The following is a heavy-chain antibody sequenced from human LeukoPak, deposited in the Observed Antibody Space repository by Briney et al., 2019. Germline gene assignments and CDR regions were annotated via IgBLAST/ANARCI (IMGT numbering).Heavy chain of an antibody. CDR3: ARDNSVGDTAWWFDP. V-gene: IGHV1-69*06. CDR1: GGTFSTYA. D-gene: IGHD1-26*01. CDR2: IIPIFGTA. J-gene: IGHJ5*02. Sequence: SVKVSCKTSGGTFSTYAISWVRQAPGQGLEWMGGIIPIFGTANYAQKIQGRVRITADRSTSTAYMELSSLRSEDTAVYYCARDNSVGDTAWWFDPWGQGTLVTVSS.